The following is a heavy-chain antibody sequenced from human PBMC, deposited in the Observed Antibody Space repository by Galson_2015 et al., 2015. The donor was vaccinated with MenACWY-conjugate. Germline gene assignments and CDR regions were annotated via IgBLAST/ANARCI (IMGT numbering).Heavy chain of an antibody. D-gene: IGHD3-10*01. CDR1: GFTVSGNY. Sequence: SLRLSCAASGFTVSGNYMSWVRQAPGKGLEWVSVIYIGGSTYYAESVKGRFTISRDNSKNTLYLQMNSLRAEDTAVYYCARDRGHLRGGGYYGMDVWGQGTTVTVSS. CDR3: ARDRGHLRGGGYYGMDV. V-gene: IGHV3-53*01. CDR2: IYIGGST. J-gene: IGHJ6*02.